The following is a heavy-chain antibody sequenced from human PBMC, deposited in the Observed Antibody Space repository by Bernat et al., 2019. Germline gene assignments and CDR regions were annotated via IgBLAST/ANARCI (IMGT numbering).Heavy chain of an antibody. J-gene: IGHJ4*02. CDR2: IYYSGST. Sequence: QLQLQESGPGLVKPSETLSLTCTVSGGSLRSSNYYWGWIRQPPGKGLEWIGTIYYSGSTYYNPSLKSRVTISVDTSNNQFPLKLGSVTATDTAVYYCARGGAGPGYWGQGTLVTVSS. CDR3: ARGGAGPGY. V-gene: IGHV4-39*01. D-gene: IGHD6-19*01. CDR1: GGSLRSSNYY.